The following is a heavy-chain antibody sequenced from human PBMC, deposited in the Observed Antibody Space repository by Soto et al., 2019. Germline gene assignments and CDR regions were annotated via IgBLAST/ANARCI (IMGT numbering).Heavy chain of an antibody. Sequence: EVQLVESGGGLVQPGGSLRLSCVASGFTFSAYSLNWVRQAPGKGLEWLSYIRGSPSNIFYAESVKGRLTISRDDAANSLYLQMNSLRADDTAVYYCARDLDYGFDIWGQGTMVTVSS. CDR1: GFTFSAYS. CDR2: IRGSPSNI. J-gene: IGHJ3*02. CDR3: ARDLDYGFDI. D-gene: IGHD3-3*01. V-gene: IGHV3-48*01.